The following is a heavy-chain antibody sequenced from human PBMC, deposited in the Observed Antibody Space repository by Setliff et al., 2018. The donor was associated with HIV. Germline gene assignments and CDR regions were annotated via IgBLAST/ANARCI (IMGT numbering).Heavy chain of an antibody. CDR2: ISGDNARTSTTMGTGGLT. J-gene: IGHJ6*02. V-gene: IGHV3-21*01. CDR1: SFNSRKLT. D-gene: IGHD3-10*01. Sequence: PGGSLRLSCRGPSFNSRKLTMNWVRQVPGKGLEWVSTISGDNARTSTTMGTGGLTYYADSVRGRFTISRDNAKTSLYLQMNSLRAEDTAVYYCAREFLGMVSHGMDVWGQGTTVTVSS. CDR3: AREFLGMVSHGMDV.